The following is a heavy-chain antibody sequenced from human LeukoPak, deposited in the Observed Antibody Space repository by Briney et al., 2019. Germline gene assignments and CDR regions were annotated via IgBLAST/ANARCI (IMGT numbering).Heavy chain of an antibody. J-gene: IGHJ5*02. V-gene: IGHV3-33*01. CDR1: GFTFRRYG. Sequence: GGSLRLSCAASGFTFRRYGMHWVRQAPGKGLEGVAVIWTDGDNKYYAESVKGRFTISRDDSENTLYLQMNSLRVEDTAVYFCVRDQVPAHGWFDPWGQGILVTVSS. CDR2: IWTDGDNK. CDR3: VRDQVPAHGWFDP.